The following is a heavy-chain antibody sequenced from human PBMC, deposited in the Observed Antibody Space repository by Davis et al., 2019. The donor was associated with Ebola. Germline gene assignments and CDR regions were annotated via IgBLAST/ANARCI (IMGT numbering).Heavy chain of an antibody. D-gene: IGHD4-17*01. CDR3: ARVYGDLYYYGMDV. CDR2: IKSDGKTI. V-gene: IGHV3-74*01. CDR1: GFDFSRYW. J-gene: IGHJ6*02. Sequence: HTGGSLRLSCAASGFDFSRYWMHWVRQAPGKGLVWVSRIKSDGKTISYADAVKGRLTISRHNSKNTLYLQMNSLRAEDTAVYYCARVYGDLYYYGMDVWGQGTTVTVSS.